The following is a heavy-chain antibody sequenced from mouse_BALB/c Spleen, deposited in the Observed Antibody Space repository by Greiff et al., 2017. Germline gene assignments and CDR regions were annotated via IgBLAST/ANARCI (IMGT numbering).Heavy chain of an antibody. CDR1: GYSITSGYY. D-gene: IGHD1-1*01. CDR3: ARGYYYGSGDAMDY. V-gene: IGHV3-6*02. Sequence: EVQLQESGPGLVKPSQSLSLTCSVTGYSITSGYYWNWIRQFPGNKLEWMGYISYDGSNNYNPSLKNRISITRDTSKNQFFLKLNSVTTEDTATYYCARGYYYGSGDAMDYWGQGTSVTVSS. J-gene: IGHJ4*01. CDR2: ISYDGSN.